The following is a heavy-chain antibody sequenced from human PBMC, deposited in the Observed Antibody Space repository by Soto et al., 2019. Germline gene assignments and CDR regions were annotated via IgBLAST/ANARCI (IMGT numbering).Heavy chain of an antibody. J-gene: IGHJ6*02. CDR1: GYTFTSYG. CDR2: ISAYNGNT. CDR3: ARGIRGATTYYYYGMDV. V-gene: IGHV1-18*04. Sequence: ASVNVSCKSSGYTFTSYGMSWGRRAPGQGLEWMGWISAYNGNTNYAQKLQGRVTMTTDTSTSTAYMELRSLRSDDTAVYYCARGIRGATTYYYYGMDVWGQGTTVTVSS. D-gene: IGHD1-26*01.